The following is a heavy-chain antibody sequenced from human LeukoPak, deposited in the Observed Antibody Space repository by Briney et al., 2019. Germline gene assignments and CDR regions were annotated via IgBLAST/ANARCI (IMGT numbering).Heavy chain of an antibody. V-gene: IGHV1-69*13. CDR3: ARGYNWNHNWFDP. D-gene: IGHD1-1*01. Sequence: SVKVSCKASGGTFSSYAISWVRQAPGQGLEWMGGIIPIFGTVNYAQKFQGRVTITADESTSTAYMELSSLRSEDTTVYYCARGYNWNHNWFDPWGQGTLVTVSS. J-gene: IGHJ5*02. CDR2: IIPIFGTV. CDR1: GGTFSSYA.